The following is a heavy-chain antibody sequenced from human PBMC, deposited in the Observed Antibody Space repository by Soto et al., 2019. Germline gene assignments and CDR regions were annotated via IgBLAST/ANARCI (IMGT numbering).Heavy chain of an antibody. CDR2: IYSGGST. CDR3: ARDRRGTYSSSWGPSDAFDI. CDR1: GFDTSVNY. D-gene: IGHD6-13*01. J-gene: IGHJ3*02. V-gene: IGHV3-53*01. Sequence: SGGSLRLSCAASGFDTSVNYMSRVRQAPGKGLEWVSVIYSGGSTYYADSVKGRFTISRDNSKNTLYLQMNSLRAEDTAVYYCARDRRGTYSSSWGPSDAFDIWGQGTMVNVSS.